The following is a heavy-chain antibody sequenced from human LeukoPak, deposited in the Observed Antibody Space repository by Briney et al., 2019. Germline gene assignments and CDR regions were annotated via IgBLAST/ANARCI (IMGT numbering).Heavy chain of an antibody. CDR2: IYSSGTT. CDR1: GGFTMKYY. D-gene: IGHD3-10*01. Sequence: SETLSLTCTVSGGFTMKYYGSWLRQPAGKGLEWIGHIYSSGTTHYNPSLNNRVTISLDTSKSQFSLHLNSVTAADTAVYYCARAEGSGSGAYTLDYWGQGILVTVSS. V-gene: IGHV4-4*07. J-gene: IGHJ4*02. CDR3: ARAEGSGSGAYTLDY.